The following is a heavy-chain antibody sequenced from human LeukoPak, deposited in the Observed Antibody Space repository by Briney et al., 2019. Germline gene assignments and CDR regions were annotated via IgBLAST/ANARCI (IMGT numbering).Heavy chain of an antibody. CDR2: IYHSGST. V-gene: IGHV4-59*01. CDR1: GGSISSYY. D-gene: IGHD6-13*01. J-gene: IGHJ5*02. CDR3: AREGIAAAGTIGSSWFDP. Sequence: SETLSLTCTVSGGSISSYYWSWIRQPPGKGLEWIGYIYHSGSTNYNPSLKSRVTISVDTSKNQFSLKLISVTAADTAVYYCAREGIAAAGTIGSSWFDPWGQGTLVTVSS.